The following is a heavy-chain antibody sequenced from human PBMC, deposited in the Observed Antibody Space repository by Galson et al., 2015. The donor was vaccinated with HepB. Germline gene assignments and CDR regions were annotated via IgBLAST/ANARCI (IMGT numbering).Heavy chain of an antibody. D-gene: IGHD3-10*01. V-gene: IGHV3-7*03. Sequence: SLRLSCAASGFTFSGYWMSWVRQAPGKGLEWVANIKQDGSEKYYVDSVKGRFTISRDNAKNSLYLQMNSLRAEDTAVYYCARENVVLLWFGELRQARRGQGFDYWGQGTLVTVSS. CDR2: IKQDGSEK. CDR1: GFTFSGYW. J-gene: IGHJ4*02. CDR3: ARENVVLLWFGELRQARRGQGFDY.